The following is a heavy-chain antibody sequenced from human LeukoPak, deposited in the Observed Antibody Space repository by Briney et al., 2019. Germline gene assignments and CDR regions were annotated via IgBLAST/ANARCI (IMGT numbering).Heavy chain of an antibody. D-gene: IGHD6-13*01. CDR2: ISSSSSYI. V-gene: IGHV3-21*01. CDR1: GFTFSSYS. J-gene: IGHJ4*02. Sequence: PGGSLRLSCAASGFTFSSYSVNWVRQAPGKGLEWVSSISSSSSYIYYADSVKGRFTISRDNAKNSLYLQMNSLRAEDTAVYYCARDEGAAGTTVNFDYWGQGTLVTVSS. CDR3: ARDEGAAGTTVNFDY.